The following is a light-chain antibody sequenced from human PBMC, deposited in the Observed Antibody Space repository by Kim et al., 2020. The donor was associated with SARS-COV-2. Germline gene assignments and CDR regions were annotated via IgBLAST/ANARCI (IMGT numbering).Light chain of an antibody. CDR2: TAS. J-gene: IGKJ4*01. Sequence: ASVGDRVTITCRAGQGIVNLLAWYQQKPEKAPKLLISTASRLQSGVPSRFIGSGSGTEFTLTITSLQPEDFATYYCQQAHSFPLTFGGGTKLEI. CDR1: QGIVNL. CDR3: QQAHSFPLT. V-gene: IGKV1-12*01.